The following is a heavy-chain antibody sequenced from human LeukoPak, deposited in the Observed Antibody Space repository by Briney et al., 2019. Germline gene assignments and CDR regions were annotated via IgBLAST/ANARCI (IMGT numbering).Heavy chain of an antibody. V-gene: IGHV3-23*01. CDR3: AKLGCTGTICYANY. D-gene: IGHD2-2*01. J-gene: IGHJ4*02. CDR1: GFTFSDYA. Sequence: GGSLRLSFAASGFTFSDYAMTWVRQIPGKGLEWVSVISGGGDSTDYADSMKGRFTISRDNSRNTLYLQMNSLRAEDTALYYCAKLGCTGTICYANYWGQGTLVTVSS. CDR2: ISGGGDST.